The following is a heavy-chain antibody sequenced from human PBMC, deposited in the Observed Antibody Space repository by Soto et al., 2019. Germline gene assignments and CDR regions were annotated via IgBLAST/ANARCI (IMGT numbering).Heavy chain of an antibody. CDR2: ISSSSSYI. CDR3: ARGTVTTDPYYYYGMDV. J-gene: IGHJ6*02. D-gene: IGHD4-17*01. V-gene: IGHV3-21*01. CDR1: GFTFSSYS. Sequence: GGSLRLSCAASGFTFSSYSMNWVRQAPGKGLEWVSSISSSSSYIYYADSVKGRFTISRDNAKNSLYLQMNSLRAEDTAVYYCARGTVTTDPYYYYGMDVWGQGTTVTVSS.